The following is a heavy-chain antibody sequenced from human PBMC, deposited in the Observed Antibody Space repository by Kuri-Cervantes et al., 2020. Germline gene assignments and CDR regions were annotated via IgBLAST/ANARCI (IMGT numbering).Heavy chain of an antibody. CDR1: GGTFSSYA. CDR2: IVPVSSKP. D-gene: IGHD2-21*01. CDR3: ARPESGDGNYYYYYMDV. J-gene: IGHJ6*03. V-gene: IGHV1-69*05. Sequence: SVKVSCKASGGTFSSYAISWVRQAPGQGLEWMGGIVPVSSKPSYAEKFEGRVTITTDDSTSTAFMELSSLRPEDTAVYFCARPESGDGNYYYYYMDVWGEGTTVTVSS.